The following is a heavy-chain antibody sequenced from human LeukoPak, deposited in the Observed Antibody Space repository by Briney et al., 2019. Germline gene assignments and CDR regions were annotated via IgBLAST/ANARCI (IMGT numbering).Heavy chain of an antibody. CDR2: IYYSGNT. V-gene: IGHV4-59*01. CDR1: GDSISGYY. J-gene: IGHJ5*02. Sequence: SETLSLTCTVPGDSISGYYWSWIRQPPGKGLEWIGYIYYSGNTNYNPSLRSRVTISVDTSKNQFSLRLSSVTAADTAVYYCARNGRYCSGGTCRHYNWFDPWGQGTLVTVSS. CDR3: ARNGRYCSGGTCRHYNWFDP. D-gene: IGHD2-15*01.